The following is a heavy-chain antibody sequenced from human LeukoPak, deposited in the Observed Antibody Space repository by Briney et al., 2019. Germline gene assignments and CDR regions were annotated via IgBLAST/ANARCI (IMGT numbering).Heavy chain of an antibody. J-gene: IGHJ4*02. CDR2: INWNGGSK. Sequence: GGSLTLSCAASGFTFDDYGVSGVRQAPGEGVVGVPGINWNGGSKGYAVSVRGRFTISRDNAKNYLYLQMNSLRAEDTALYYCARSVAASRDYWGQGTLVTVSS. CDR3: ARSVAASRDY. D-gene: IGHD2-15*01. CDR1: GFTFDDYG. V-gene: IGHV3-20*04.